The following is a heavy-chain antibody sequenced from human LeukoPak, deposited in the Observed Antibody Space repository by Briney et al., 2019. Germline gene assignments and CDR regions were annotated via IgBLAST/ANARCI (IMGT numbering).Heavy chain of an antibody. J-gene: IGHJ4*02. CDR2: ISAYNGNT. Sequence: ASVKVSFKASGYTFTSYGISWVRQAPGQGLEWMGWISAYNGNTNYAQKLQGRVTMTTDTSTSTAYMELRSLRSDDTAVYYCARGPLYYDSSGYLDYWGQGTLVTVSS. CDR1: GYTFTSYG. D-gene: IGHD3-22*01. CDR3: ARGPLYYDSSGYLDY. V-gene: IGHV1-18*01.